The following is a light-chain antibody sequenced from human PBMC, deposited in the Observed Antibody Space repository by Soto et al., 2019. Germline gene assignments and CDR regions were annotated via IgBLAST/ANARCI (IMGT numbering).Light chain of an antibody. CDR1: QSVSSY. J-gene: IGKJ4*01. Sequence: EIVLTQSPATLSLSPGERATLSCRASQSVSSYLAWYQQKPGQAPRLLIYDASNRATGIPARFSGSASGTDFILTISSLEPEDFAIYYFQQRSNWPPVTFGGGTKVEIK. V-gene: IGKV3-11*01. CDR3: QQRSNWPPVT. CDR2: DAS.